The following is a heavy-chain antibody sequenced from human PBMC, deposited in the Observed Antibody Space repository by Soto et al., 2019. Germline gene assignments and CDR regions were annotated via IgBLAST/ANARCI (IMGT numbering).Heavy chain of an antibody. Sequence: SETLSLTCTVSGGSVSSGSYYWSWIRQPPGKGLECIGYIYYSGSTNYNPSLKSRVTISVDTSKNQFSLKLSSVTAADTAVYYCARSPGNWGQGTMVTVSS. V-gene: IGHV4-61*01. J-gene: IGHJ3*01. CDR1: GGSVSSGSYY. CDR2: IYYSGST. CDR3: ARSPGN. D-gene: IGHD3-10*01.